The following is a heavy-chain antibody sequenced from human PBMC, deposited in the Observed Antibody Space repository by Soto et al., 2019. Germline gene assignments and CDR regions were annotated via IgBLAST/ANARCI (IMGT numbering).Heavy chain of an antibody. CDR1: GFTFSSYA. CDR2: ISSNGGST. CDR3: VKGLKVVRGVINPLDY. J-gene: IGHJ4*02. V-gene: IGHV3-64D*06. Sequence: EVQLVESGGGLVQPGGSLRLSCSASGFTFSSYAMHWVRQAPGKGLEYVSAISSNGGSTYYADSVKGRFTISRDNSKNTLYLQMSSLRAEDTAVYYCVKGLKVVRGVINPLDYWGQGTLVTVSS. D-gene: IGHD3-10*01.